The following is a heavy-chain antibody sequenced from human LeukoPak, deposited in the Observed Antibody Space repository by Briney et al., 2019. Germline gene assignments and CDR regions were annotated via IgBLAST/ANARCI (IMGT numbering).Heavy chain of an antibody. J-gene: IGHJ4*02. V-gene: IGHV3-23*01. CDR2: TGSTGVST. D-gene: IGHD4-11*01. Sequence: GGSLRLSCAASGFTFSSYAMNWVRQAPGKGLEWVSGTGSTGVSTFYADSVKGRFTISRDNSKNTLYLQMNSLRAEDTAVYYCASRLMTTVSYFDCWGQGTLVTVSS. CDR1: GFTFSSYA. CDR3: ASRLMTTVSYFDC.